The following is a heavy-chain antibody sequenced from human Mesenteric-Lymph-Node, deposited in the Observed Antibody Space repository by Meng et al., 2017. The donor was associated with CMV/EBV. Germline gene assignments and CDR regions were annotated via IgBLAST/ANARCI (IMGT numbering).Heavy chain of an antibody. CDR2: ISSSGSTI. CDR1: GFTFSSYE. D-gene: IGHD2-2*02. V-gene: IGHV3-48*03. Sequence: GGSLRLSCAASGFTFSSYEMNWVRQAPGKGLEWVSYISSSGSTIYYADSVKGRFTISRDNAKNSLYLQMNSLRAEDTAVYYCARWDDCSSTSCYTDYFDYWGQGTLVTVSS. J-gene: IGHJ4*02. CDR3: ARWDDCSSTSCYTDYFDY.